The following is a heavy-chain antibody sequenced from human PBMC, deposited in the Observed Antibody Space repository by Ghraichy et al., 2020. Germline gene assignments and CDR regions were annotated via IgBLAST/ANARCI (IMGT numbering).Heavy chain of an antibody. D-gene: IGHD2-2*01. V-gene: IGHV4-34*01. CDR1: GGSFSGYY. J-gene: IGHJ6*02. CDR2: INHSGST. Sequence: SETLSLTCAVYGGSFSGYYWSWIRQPPGKGLEWIGEINHSGSTNYNPSLKSRVTISVDTSKNQFSLKLSSVTAADTAVYYCARGRVVVPAAIGFWEYYYYYGMDVWGQGTTVTVSS. CDR3: ARGRVVVPAAIGFWEYYYYYGMDV.